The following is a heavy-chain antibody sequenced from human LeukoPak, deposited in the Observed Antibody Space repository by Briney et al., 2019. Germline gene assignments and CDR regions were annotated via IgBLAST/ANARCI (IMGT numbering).Heavy chain of an antibody. CDR1: GYSISSGNN. D-gene: IGHD3-9*01. CDR2: IYHSGST. V-gene: IGHV4-38-2*02. J-gene: IGHJ6*03. CDR3: ARTGYYFHYYYYYMDV. Sequence: PSETLSLTCTVSGYSISSGNNWGWIRQPPGKGLEWIGNIYHSGSTNYNPSLKSRVTISVDTSKNQFSLKLSSVTAADTAVYYCARTGYYFHYYYYYMDVWGKGTTVTVSS.